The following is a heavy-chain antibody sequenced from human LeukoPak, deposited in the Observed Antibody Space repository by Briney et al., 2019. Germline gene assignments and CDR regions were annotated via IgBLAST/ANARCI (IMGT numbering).Heavy chain of an antibody. CDR1: DGSISGYY. D-gene: IGHD3-10*01. J-gene: IGHJ4*02. CDR3: ARTEYYFDH. V-gene: IGHV4-59*01. CDR2: IYYSGST. Sequence: SETLSLTCTVSDGSISGYYWSWIRQPPGKGLEWLAYIYYSGSTNYNPSLKSRVTMSADTSKNQFSLKLSSVTAADTAVYYCARTEYYFDHWGQGTLVTVSS.